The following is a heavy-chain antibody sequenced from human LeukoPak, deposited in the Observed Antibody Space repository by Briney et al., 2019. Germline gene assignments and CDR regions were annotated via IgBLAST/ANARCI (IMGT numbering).Heavy chain of an antibody. D-gene: IGHD3-22*01. CDR3: ARGGDSSGSYFDY. J-gene: IGHJ4*02. V-gene: IGHV3-20*04. CDR1: GXTFDDYG. CDR2: INWNGGST. Sequence: GGSLRLSCAASGXTFDDYGVSWVRQAPGKGLEWVSGINWNGGSTGYADSVKGRFTVSRDNAKNSLYLQMNSLRAEDTALYYCARGGDSSGSYFDYWGQGTLVTVSS.